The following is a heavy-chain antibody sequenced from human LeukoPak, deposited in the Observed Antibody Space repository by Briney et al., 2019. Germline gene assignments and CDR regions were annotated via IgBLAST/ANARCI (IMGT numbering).Heavy chain of an antibody. V-gene: IGHV3-30*03. Sequence: GGSLRLSCAASGFTFSSYGMHWVRQAPGKGLEWVAVISYDGSNKYYADSVKGRFTISRDNPKNTLYLQLNSLRAEDTAVYYCARQHCSGGDCYFFDWGQGTLVTVSS. CDR3: ARQHCSGGDCYFFD. J-gene: IGHJ4*02. D-gene: IGHD2-15*01. CDR2: ISYDGSNK. CDR1: GFTFSSYG.